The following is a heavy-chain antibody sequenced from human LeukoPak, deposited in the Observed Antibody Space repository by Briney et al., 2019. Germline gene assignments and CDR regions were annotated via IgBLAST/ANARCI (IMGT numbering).Heavy chain of an antibody. CDR2: ISGSGGST. J-gene: IGHJ4*02. CDR1: GFTFSSYA. Sequence: GRSLRLSCAASGFTFSSYAMSWVRQAPGKGLEWVSAISGSGGSTYYADSVKGRFTISRDNSKNTLYLQMNSLRAEDTAVYYCATAFWNYYGSGSSVYWGQGTLVTVSS. CDR3: ATAFWNYYGSGSSVY. V-gene: IGHV3-23*01. D-gene: IGHD3-10*01.